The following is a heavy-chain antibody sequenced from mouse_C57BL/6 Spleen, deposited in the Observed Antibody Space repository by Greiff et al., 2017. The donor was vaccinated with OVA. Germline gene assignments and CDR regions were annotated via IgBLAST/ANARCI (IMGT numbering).Heavy chain of an antibody. Sequence: EVQLQQSGPELVKPGASVKISCKASGYTFTDYYMNWVKQSHGKSLEWIGDINPNNGGTSYNQKFKGKATLTVDKSSSTAYMELRSLTSEDSAVYYCARTIYYGNPYYAMDYWGQGTSVTVSS. V-gene: IGHV1-26*01. D-gene: IGHD2-1*01. CDR3: ARTIYYGNPYYAMDY. CDR1: GYTFTDYY. J-gene: IGHJ4*01. CDR2: INPNNGGT.